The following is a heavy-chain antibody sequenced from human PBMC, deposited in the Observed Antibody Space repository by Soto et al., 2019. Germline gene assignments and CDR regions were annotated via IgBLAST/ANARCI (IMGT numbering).Heavy chain of an antibody. CDR1: GYTFTSFI. CDR2: INTDNVDT. Sequence: QVQLVQSGAEVKKPGASVKFSCKASGYTFTSFIMHWVRQAPGQRLEWMGWINTDNVDTKYSQKFQGRLTISRDTSASTAYMELSSLRSEDTAVYYCATDHDTSGYAVFHYWCQGTLVTLSS. V-gene: IGHV1-3*04. CDR3: ATDHDTSGYAVFHY. D-gene: IGHD5-12*01. J-gene: IGHJ4*02.